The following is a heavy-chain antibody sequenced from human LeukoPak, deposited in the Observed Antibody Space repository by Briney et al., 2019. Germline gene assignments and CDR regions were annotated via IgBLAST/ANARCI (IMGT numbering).Heavy chain of an antibody. CDR1: GYTFTSYG. CDR2: ISAYNGNT. CDR3: ARFRGVVVSRTGRAFDI. V-gene: IGHV1-18*01. J-gene: IGHJ3*02. Sequence: ASVKVSCKASGYTFTSYGISWVRQAPGQGLEWMGWISAYNGNTNYAQKLQGRVTMTTDTSTSAAYMELRSLGSDDTAVYYCARFRGVVVSRTGRAFDIWGQGTMVTVSS. D-gene: IGHD2-21*01.